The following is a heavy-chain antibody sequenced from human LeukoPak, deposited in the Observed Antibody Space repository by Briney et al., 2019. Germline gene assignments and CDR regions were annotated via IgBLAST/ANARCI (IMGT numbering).Heavy chain of an antibody. CDR3: AKARAHYYDSSGYPYYYGMDV. CDR2: ISYDGSNK. Sequence: GGSLRLSCAASGFTFSSYGMHWVRQAPGKGLEWVAVISYDGSNKYYADSVKGRFTISRDNSKNTLYLQMNSLRAEDTAVYYCAKARAHYYDSSGYPYYYGMDVWGQGTTVTVSS. V-gene: IGHV3-30*18. D-gene: IGHD3-22*01. J-gene: IGHJ6*02. CDR1: GFTFSSYG.